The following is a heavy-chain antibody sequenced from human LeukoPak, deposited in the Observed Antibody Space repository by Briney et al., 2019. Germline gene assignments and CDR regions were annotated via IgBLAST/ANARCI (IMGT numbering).Heavy chain of an antibody. CDR1: GGSISAYY. Sequence: SETLSLTCKVSGGSISAYYWSWVRQPPGKGLEWIGCIYYSGTTHYNPSLKSRVTISVDRSKNQFSLNLNSVTAADTAMYYCARALYWSGYYDSWGQGTLVTVSS. CDR2: IYYSGTT. CDR3: ARALYWSGYYDS. D-gene: IGHD3-3*01. J-gene: IGHJ4*02. V-gene: IGHV4-59*01.